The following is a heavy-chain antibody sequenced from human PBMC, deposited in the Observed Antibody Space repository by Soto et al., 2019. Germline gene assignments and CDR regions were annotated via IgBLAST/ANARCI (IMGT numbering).Heavy chain of an antibody. CDR3: ARDLRPVAGAFDI. D-gene: IGHD6-19*01. Sequence: GSLRLSCAASGFTFSSYGMHWVRQAPGKGLEWVAVIWYDGSNKYYADSVKGRFTISRDNSKNTLYLQMNSLRAEDTAVYYCARDLRPVAGAFDIWGQGTMVTVSS. V-gene: IGHV3-33*01. J-gene: IGHJ3*02. CDR2: IWYDGSNK. CDR1: GFTFSSYG.